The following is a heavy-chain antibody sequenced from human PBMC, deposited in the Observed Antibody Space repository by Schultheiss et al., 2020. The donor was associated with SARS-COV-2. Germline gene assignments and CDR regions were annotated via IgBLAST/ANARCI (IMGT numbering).Heavy chain of an antibody. D-gene: IGHD4-11*01. CDR1: GFSLSTSGMR. J-gene: IGHJ3*02. Sequence: SGPTLVKPTQTLTLTCTFSGFSLSTSGMRVSWIRQPPGKALEWLARIDWDDDKFYSTSLKTRLTISKDTSKNQVVLTMTNMDPVDTATYYCARIPTVNDAFDIWGQGTMVTVSS. CDR3: ARIPTVNDAFDI. V-gene: IGHV2-70*04. CDR2: IDWDDDK.